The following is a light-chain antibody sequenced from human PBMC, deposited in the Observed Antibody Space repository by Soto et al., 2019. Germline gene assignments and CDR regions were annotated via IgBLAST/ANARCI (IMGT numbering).Light chain of an antibody. J-gene: IGKJ2*01. Sequence: EIVLTQSPGTLSLSPGERATLSCRASQSVSSSYVVWYQQKPGQAPRLLIYGASSRATGIPDRFSGSGSGTDFILTISRLEAEDSEVYYCQQYGSSPYTFGQGNKLEIK. V-gene: IGKV3-20*01. CDR1: QSVSSSY. CDR3: QQYGSSPYT. CDR2: GAS.